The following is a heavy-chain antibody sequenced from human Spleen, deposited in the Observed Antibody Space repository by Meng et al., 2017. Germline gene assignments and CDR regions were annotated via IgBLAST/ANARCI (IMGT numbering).Heavy chain of an antibody. CDR2: TYLRSKWYY. V-gene: IGHV6-1*01. J-gene: IGHJ4*02. D-gene: IGHD5-18*01. CDR3: ARSFSYGPFDF. CDR1: GDSVTSSTAG. Sequence: VQLQQSGPGLVKPSQTLSLTCAISGDSVTSSTAGWSWLRQSPSRGLEWLGMTYLRSKWYYDYAVSVRGRIAVNPDTSKNQFSLHLDSVSPDDTAVYFCARSFSYGPFDFWGQGTLVTVSS.